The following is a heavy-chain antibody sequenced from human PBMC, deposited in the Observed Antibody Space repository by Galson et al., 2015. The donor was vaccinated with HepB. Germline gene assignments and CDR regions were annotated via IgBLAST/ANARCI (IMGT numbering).Heavy chain of an antibody. D-gene: IGHD4-17*01. CDR2: LSGDGGST. Sequence: SLRLSCAASGFTLNKYAMNWVRQAPGKGLEFVSGLSGDGGSTYYADSVKGRFTISGDNSKNTLHLQMNSLRSEDTAIYFCVKFYGNNSAPLDNWGQGTLVTVSS. V-gene: IGHV3-64D*06. J-gene: IGHJ4*02. CDR3: VKFYGNNSAPLDN. CDR1: GFTLNKYA.